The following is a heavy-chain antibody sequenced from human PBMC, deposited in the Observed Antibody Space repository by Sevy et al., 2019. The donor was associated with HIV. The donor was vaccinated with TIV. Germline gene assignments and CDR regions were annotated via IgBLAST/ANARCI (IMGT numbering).Heavy chain of an antibody. CDR2: ISTSTTYM. CDR1: GFTLNKYA. Sequence: GGSLRLSCAASGFTLNKYAMNWVRQAPGKGLEWVSSISTSTTYMYYADSVKGRFTISRDNAKNSLYLQMNRLRAEDTAVYYCVRDGGCSTTKCLLYFDYWGQGTLVTVSS. D-gene: IGHD2-2*01. CDR3: VRDGGCSTTKCLLYFDY. J-gene: IGHJ4*02. V-gene: IGHV3-21*01.